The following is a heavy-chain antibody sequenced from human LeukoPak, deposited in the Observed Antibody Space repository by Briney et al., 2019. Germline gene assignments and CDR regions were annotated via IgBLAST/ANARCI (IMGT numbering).Heavy chain of an antibody. Sequence: PGGSLRLSCAASGFTFSYYDMSWVRQAPGKGLEWVGRIKSKTDGGTTDYAAPVKGRFTISRDDSKNTLYLQMNSLKTEDTAVYYCTTGSPRPYYDFWSGSLFDYWGQGTLVTVSS. D-gene: IGHD3-3*01. J-gene: IGHJ4*02. CDR2: IKSKTDGGTT. V-gene: IGHV3-15*01. CDR1: GFTFSYYD. CDR3: TTGSPRPYYDFWSGSLFDY.